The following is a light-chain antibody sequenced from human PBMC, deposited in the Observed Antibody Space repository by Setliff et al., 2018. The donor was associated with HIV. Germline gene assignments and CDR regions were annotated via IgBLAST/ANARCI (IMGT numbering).Light chain of an antibody. CDR2: DVS. J-gene: IGLJ1*01. V-gene: IGLV2-11*01. Sequence: QSALAQPRSVSGSPGQSVTISCTGTSSDVGGYNYVSWYQQHPGKAPKFMIYDVSKRPSGVPDRFSGSKSGNTASLTISGLQAEDEADYYCCSYAGIHTYVFGSGTKV. CDR3: CSYAGIHTYV. CDR1: SSDVGGYNY.